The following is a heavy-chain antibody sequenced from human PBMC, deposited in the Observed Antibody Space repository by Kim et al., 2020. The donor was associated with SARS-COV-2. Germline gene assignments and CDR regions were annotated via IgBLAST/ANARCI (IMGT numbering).Heavy chain of an antibody. V-gene: IGHV3-11*04. Sequence: KGHFTSTRYTAKNSLYLQMNSLRAEDTAVYYCARDGYNPPEYFQHWGQGTLVTVSS. D-gene: IGHD5-12*01. J-gene: IGHJ1*01. CDR3: ARDGYNPPEYFQH.